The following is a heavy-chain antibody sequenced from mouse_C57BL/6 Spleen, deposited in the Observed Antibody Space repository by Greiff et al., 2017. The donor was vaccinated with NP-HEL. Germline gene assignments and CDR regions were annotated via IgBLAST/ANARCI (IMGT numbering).Heavy chain of an antibody. V-gene: IGHV1-52*01. Sequence: VQLQQPGAELVRPGSSVKLSCKASGYTFTSYWMHWVKQRPIQGLEWIGNIDPSDSETHYNQKFKDKATLTVDKSSSTAYMQLSSLTSEDSAVYYCARVYDYAWFAYWGQGTLVTVSA. CDR3: ARVYDYAWFAY. CDR2: IDPSDSET. J-gene: IGHJ3*01. CDR1: GYTFTSYW. D-gene: IGHD2-4*01.